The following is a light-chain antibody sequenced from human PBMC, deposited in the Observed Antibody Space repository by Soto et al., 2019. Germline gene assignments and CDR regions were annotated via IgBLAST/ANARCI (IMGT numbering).Light chain of an antibody. J-gene: IGKJ1*01. CDR3: QQYNNWTQT. Sequence: EIVMTQSPATLSVSPGERATLSCRASQSVSSNLAWYQQKPGQAPRLLIYGASTRATGIPARFSGGGSGTDFTITISSLQSEDFAVYYCQQYNNWTQTFGQGTKVEIK. V-gene: IGKV3-15*01. CDR1: QSVSSN. CDR2: GAS.